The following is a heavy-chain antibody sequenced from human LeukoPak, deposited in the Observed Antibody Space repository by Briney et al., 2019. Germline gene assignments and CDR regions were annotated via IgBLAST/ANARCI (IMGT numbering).Heavy chain of an antibody. D-gene: IGHD5-12*01. J-gene: IGHJ4*02. V-gene: IGHV3-23*01. CDR3: AKDRAGYSGARGFDC. Sequence: GGSLTLSCAASGFTVSNDYMAWVRQAPGRGLEWVSSISPSDDSTFYADSVKGRFTISRDNSKNTLYLQMNSLGAADTAVYYCAKDRAGYSGARGFDCWGQGTLVTVSS. CDR2: ISPSDDST. CDR1: GFTVSNDY.